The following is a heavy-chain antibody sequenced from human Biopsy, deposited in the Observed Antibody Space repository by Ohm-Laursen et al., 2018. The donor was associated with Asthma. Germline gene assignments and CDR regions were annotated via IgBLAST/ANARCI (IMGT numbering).Heavy chain of an antibody. V-gene: IGHV4-30-2*01. J-gene: IGHJ4*02. CDR1: GGSISSGGYS. D-gene: IGHD5-24*01. CDR2: TYHSGST. Sequence: SQTLSLTCAVSGGSISSGGYSWSWIRQPPGKGLEWIGYTYHSGSTYYNPSLKSRVTISVDRSKNQFSLKLSPVTAADTAVYYCARVKDGYNFDYWGQGTLVTVSS. CDR3: ARVKDGYNFDY.